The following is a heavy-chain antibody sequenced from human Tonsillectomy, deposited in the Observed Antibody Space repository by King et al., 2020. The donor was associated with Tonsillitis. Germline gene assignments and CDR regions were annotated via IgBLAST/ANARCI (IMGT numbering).Heavy chain of an antibody. J-gene: IGHJ6*02. CDR1: GFTFSDYY. CDR2: ISGRGTTI. Sequence: VQLVESGGGLVKPGGSLRLSCAASGFTFSDYYMSWVRQAPGKGLEWLSYISGRGTTISYADSVRVRFTISRDNAKNSLYLQMTSLRAEETAVYYCARDRGYCGTSDCYRLPGMDVWGQGTTVTVSS. CDR3: ARDRGYCGTSDCYRLPGMDV. V-gene: IGHV3-11*01. D-gene: IGHD2-15*01.